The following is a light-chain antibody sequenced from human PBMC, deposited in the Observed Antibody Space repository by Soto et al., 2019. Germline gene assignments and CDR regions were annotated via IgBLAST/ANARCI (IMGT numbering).Light chain of an antibody. J-gene: IGLJ2*01. CDR3: ASWDDSLNGIA. Sequence: QSVLTQPPSASETPGQRVTISCSGSSSNIGTNSVYWYQHLPGTAPKLLIYKKDQRPSGVPERFSGSRSGTSASLAISGLRSEDEADYYCASWDDSLNGIAFGGGTKVTVL. CDR1: SSNIGTNS. V-gene: IGLV1-47*01. CDR2: KKD.